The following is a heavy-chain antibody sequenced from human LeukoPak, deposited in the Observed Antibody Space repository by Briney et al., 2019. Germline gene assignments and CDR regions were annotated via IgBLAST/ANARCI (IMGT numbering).Heavy chain of an antibody. J-gene: IGHJ4*02. V-gene: IGHV4-59*12. D-gene: IGHD1-26*01. Sequence: PSETLSLTCTVSGGSISSYYWSWIRQPPGKGLEWIGYIYYSGSTNYNPSLKSRVTISVDTSKNQFSLKLSSVTAADTAVYYCAILLNGRVDWGQGTLVTVSS. CDR3: AILLNGRVD. CDR1: GGSISSYY. CDR2: IYYSGST.